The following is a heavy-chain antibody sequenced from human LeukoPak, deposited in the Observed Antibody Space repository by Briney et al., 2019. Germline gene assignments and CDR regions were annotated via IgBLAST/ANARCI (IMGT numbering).Heavy chain of an antibody. CDR1: GFTFDDYT. D-gene: IGHD6-13*01. Sequence: PGGSLRLSCAASGFTFDDYTMHWVRQAPGKGLEWVSLISWDGGSTYYADSVKGRFTISRDNSKNSLYLQMNSLRTEDTALYYCAKVAKSPAGYSSSWYYVWDYMDVWGKGTTVTVSS. V-gene: IGHV3-43*01. CDR2: ISWDGGST. CDR3: AKVAKSPAGYSSSWYYVWDYMDV. J-gene: IGHJ6*03.